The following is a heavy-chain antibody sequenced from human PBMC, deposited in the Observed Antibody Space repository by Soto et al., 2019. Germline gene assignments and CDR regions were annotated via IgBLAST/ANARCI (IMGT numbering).Heavy chain of an antibody. V-gene: IGHV3-23*01. Sequence: EVQLLESGGGLIQPGGSLRLSCAASGFIFSDYAMYWVRQAPGKGLEWVSVISGSDGTTYYADSVRGRFTISRDISRIMVYLQMTRLRAEDTAVYHCAKVIGGSESYWGGSHYYYALDVWGQGTTVTVSS. J-gene: IGHJ6*02. CDR3: AKVIGGSESYWGGSHYYYALDV. D-gene: IGHD3-10*01. CDR2: ISGSDGTT. CDR1: GFIFSDYA.